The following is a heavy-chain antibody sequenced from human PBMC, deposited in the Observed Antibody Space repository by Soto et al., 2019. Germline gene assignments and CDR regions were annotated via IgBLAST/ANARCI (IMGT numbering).Heavy chain of an antibody. D-gene: IGHD3-22*01. J-gene: IGHJ4*02. CDR1: GGSISSYY. V-gene: IGHV4-59*01. CDR3: ARVDSSGSYFDY. Sequence: PSETLSLTCTVSGGSISSYYWSWIRQPPGKGLEWIGYTYNSVSTYYNPSLKSRVTLSADTSKNQFSLKLISVTAADTAMYYCARVDSSGSYFDYWGQGTLVTVSS. CDR2: TYNSVST.